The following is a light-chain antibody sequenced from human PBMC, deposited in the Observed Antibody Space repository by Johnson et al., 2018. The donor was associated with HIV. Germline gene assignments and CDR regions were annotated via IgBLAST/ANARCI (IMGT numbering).Light chain of an antibody. CDR3: LAWDTGGV. CDR1: SSNIGDNY. J-gene: IGLJ1*01. V-gene: IGLV1-51*01. Sequence: QSVLTQPPSVSAAPGHNVSISCSGSSSNIGDNYISWYQQLPGAAPKLLIYENNKRPSGIPDRFSGSKSGTSATLGIAGLQTGDEADYYCLAWDTGGVFGTGTKVTVI. CDR2: ENN.